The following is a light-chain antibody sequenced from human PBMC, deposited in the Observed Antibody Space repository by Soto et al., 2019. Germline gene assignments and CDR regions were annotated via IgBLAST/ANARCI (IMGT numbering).Light chain of an antibody. V-gene: IGLV2-14*01. CDR2: EVS. Sequence: QSALTQPASVSGSPGQSITISCTGTSSDVGGYNYVSWYQQHPGKAPKLMIFEVSSRPSGVSYRFSGSKSGNTASLTISGLQAEDEADYYCSSYTSSSTLYVLGSGTKV. J-gene: IGLJ1*01. CDR3: SSYTSSSTLYV. CDR1: SSDVGGYNY.